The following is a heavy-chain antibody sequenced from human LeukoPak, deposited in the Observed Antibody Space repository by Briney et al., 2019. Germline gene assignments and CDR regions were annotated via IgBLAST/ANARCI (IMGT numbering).Heavy chain of an antibody. Sequence: SETLSLTCTVSGGSISRYYWSWIRQPPGKGLEWIGYKDYSGSTNYNRSLKSRVTISVDTSKNQFSLKLSSVTAADTAVYYCARGTEVPAAHYYYYYCMDVWGKGTTVTVSS. CDR3: ARGTEVPAAHYYYYYCMDV. V-gene: IGHV4-59*01. CDR2: KDYSGST. CDR1: GGSISRYY. J-gene: IGHJ6*03. D-gene: IGHD2-2*01.